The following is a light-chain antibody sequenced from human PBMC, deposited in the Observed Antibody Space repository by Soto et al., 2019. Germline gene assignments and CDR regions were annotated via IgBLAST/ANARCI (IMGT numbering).Light chain of an antibody. CDR3: SSYTSSSTLV. J-gene: IGLJ1*01. Sequence: QSALTQPASVSGSPGQSITISCTGTSSDVGGYNYVSWYQQHPGKAPKLMIYEVSNRPSGVSNRFSGSKSGNTASLTISGLHAEYEADYYCSSYTSSSTLVFGTGTKLTVI. V-gene: IGLV2-14*01. CDR2: EVS. CDR1: SSDVGGYNY.